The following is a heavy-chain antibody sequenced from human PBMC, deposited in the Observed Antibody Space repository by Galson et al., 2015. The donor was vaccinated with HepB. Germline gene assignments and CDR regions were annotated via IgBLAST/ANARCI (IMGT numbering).Heavy chain of an antibody. CDR3: AKDRNFGSGSYLAWFDP. Sequence: SLRLSCAASGFTFSSYGMHWVRQAPGKGLEWVAVISYDGSNKYYADSVKGRFTISRDNSKNTLYLQMNSLRAEDTAVYYCAKDRNFGSGSYLAWFDPWGQGTLVTVSS. CDR1: GFTFSSYG. J-gene: IGHJ5*02. D-gene: IGHD3-10*01. V-gene: IGHV3-30*18. CDR2: ISYDGSNK.